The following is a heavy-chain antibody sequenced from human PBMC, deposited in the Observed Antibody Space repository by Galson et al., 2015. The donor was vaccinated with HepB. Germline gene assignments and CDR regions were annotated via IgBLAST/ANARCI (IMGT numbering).Heavy chain of an antibody. CDR2: FDPEDGEI. Sequence: SVKVSCKVSGYTLTELSMHWVRQAPGKGLEWMGGFDPEDGEIIYAQKFQGRVTMTEDTSTDTAYMELSSLRSEDTAVYYCAAARQQVSNGWYQADFYYYHGMDVWGQGTTVTVSS. CDR1: GYTLTELS. J-gene: IGHJ6*02. D-gene: IGHD6-13*01. CDR3: AAARQQVSNGWYQADFYYYHGMDV. V-gene: IGHV1-24*01.